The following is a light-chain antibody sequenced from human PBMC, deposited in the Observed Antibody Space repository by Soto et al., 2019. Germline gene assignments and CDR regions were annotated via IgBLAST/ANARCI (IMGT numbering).Light chain of an antibody. J-gene: IGLJ2*01. V-gene: IGLV2-8*01. CDR3: RSYDGTNIGGV. Sequence: QSALTQPPSASGSPGQSVTISCTGTSTDIGGYVDVSWYQQYPGKAPKLMIYEVNKRASGVPDRFSGSKSGNTASLTVSGLQAEDEADYYCRSYDGTNIGGVFGGGTKLTVL. CDR2: EVN. CDR1: STDIGGYVD.